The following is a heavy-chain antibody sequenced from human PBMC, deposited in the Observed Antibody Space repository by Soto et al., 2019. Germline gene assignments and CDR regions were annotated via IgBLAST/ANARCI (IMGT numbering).Heavy chain of an antibody. CDR3: ARDFGVVQPYYFDY. V-gene: IGHV1-69*13. Sequence: ASVKVSCKASGGTFSSYAISWVRQAPGQGLEWMGGIIPIFGTANYAQKFQGRVTITADESTSTAYMELSSLRSEDTAVYYCARDFGVVQPYYFDYWGQGTLVTVSS. D-gene: IGHD3-3*01. J-gene: IGHJ4*02. CDR2: IIPIFGTA. CDR1: GGTFSSYA.